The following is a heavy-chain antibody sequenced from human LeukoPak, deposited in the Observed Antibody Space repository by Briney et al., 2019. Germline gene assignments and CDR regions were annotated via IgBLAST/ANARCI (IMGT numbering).Heavy chain of an antibody. CDR1: GFIFSGNW. CDR2: IKTDGSER. D-gene: IGHD4-17*01. V-gene: IGHV3-7*01. J-gene: IGHJ3*02. CDR3: ARDRTNDYGHNVGAFDI. Sequence: GGSLRLSCEVSGFIFSGNWMSWVRQAPGKGLEWVANIKTDGSERYYLDSVKGRFTVSRDNVQNSLYLQMNSLRDEDTAVYYCARDRTNDYGHNVGAFDIWGQGTTVTVSS.